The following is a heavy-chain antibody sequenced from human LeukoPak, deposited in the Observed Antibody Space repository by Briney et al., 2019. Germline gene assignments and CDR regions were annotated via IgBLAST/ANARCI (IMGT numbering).Heavy chain of an antibody. J-gene: IGHJ4*02. CDR2: IYHSGTT. Sequence: SETLSLTCTVSGGSISSSNWWGWVRQPPGKGLECIGEIYHSGTTNYNPSLKSRVTISVDKSMNHFSLKLNSVTAADTAVYYCARAFLVGYSPEEYFFDYWGQGTLVTVSS. CDR1: GGSISSSNW. V-gene: IGHV4-4*02. CDR3: ARAFLVGYSPEEYFFDY. D-gene: IGHD2-15*01.